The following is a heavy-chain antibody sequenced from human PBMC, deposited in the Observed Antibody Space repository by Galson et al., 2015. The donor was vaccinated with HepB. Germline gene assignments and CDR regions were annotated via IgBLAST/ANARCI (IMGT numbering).Heavy chain of an antibody. CDR3: ARDLLRGYCSSASCTRFDP. V-gene: IGHV1-18*01. CDR1: GYTFTSYG. Sequence: SCKASGYTFTSYGISWVRQAPGQGLEWMGWISAYNGNTNYAQQLQGRVTMTTDTSTTTAYMELRSLRSDDTAVYYCARDLLRGYCSSASCTRFDPWGQGTLVTVSS. CDR2: ISAYNGNT. J-gene: IGHJ5*02. D-gene: IGHD2-2*03.